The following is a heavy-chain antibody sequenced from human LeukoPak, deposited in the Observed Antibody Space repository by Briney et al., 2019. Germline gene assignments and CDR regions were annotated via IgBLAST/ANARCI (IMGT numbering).Heavy chain of an antibody. CDR2: ISHSGST. CDR3: AGNREQLSWGFDY. D-gene: IGHD1-26*01. CDR1: GESFSGYY. Sequence: PSETLSLTCAVYGESFSGYYWSWIRQPPGKGLEWIGEISHSGSTNYNPSLKSRVTMSIDTSKNQFSLKLTSVTAADTAVYYCAGNREQLSWGFDYWGQGTLVTVSS. J-gene: IGHJ4*02. V-gene: IGHV4-34*01.